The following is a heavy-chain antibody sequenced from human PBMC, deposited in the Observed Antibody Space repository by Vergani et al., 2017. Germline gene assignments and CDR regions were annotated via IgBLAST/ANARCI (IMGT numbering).Heavy chain of an antibody. CDR3: ARVNTETNGHLYYYYYMDV. J-gene: IGHJ6*03. V-gene: IGHV4-34*01. CDR1: GGSFTSYH. Sequence: QVQLQQWGGGLLKPSETLSLTCVVNGGSFTSYHWTWICQSPGEGLEWVGDIDHTGRPDYNPSLKRGLTMSVDKSRNQFSLTINSVTATDTAIYFCARVNTETNGHLYYYYYMDVWGQGTAVTVS. D-gene: IGHD4-11*01. CDR2: IDHTGRP.